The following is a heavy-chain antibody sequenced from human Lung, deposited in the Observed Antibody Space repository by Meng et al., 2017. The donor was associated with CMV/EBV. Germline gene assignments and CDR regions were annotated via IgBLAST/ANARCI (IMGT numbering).Heavy chain of an antibody. CDR1: GFTFSEYF. Sequence: XCAASGFTFSEYFMAWIRQTPGKGLEWVSYISPTSTTVFYAESVRGRSTVSRDNAKNSLLLQMDRLRADDTAVYYCARDIKSGRVGFDYWPQGTLVTVSS. V-gene: IGHV3-11*04. J-gene: IGHJ4*02. CDR3: ARDIKSGRVGFDY. CDR2: ISPTSTTV.